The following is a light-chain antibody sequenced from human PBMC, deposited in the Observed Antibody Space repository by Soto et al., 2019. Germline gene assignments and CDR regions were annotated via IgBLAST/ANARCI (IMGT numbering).Light chain of an antibody. CDR3: CSYAGSNNVV. J-gene: IGLJ2*01. CDR2: EVS. Sequence: QPVLTQPPSASGSLGQSVTISCTGTSSDVGTYNYVSWYQQHPGKAPKLMIYEVSERPSGVPDRFSGSKSGNTASLTVSGLQAEDEADYYCCSYAGSNNVVFGGGTKVTVL. V-gene: IGLV2-8*01. CDR1: SSDVGTYNY.